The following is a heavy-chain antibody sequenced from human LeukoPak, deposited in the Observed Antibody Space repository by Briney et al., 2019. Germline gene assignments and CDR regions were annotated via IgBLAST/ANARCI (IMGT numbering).Heavy chain of an antibody. CDR2: IYYTGST. CDR1: GGSISSGGYY. D-gene: IGHD2-21*01. CDR3: ARVPSVIDAFDI. V-gene: IGHV4-31*03. Sequence: SETLSLTCTVSGGSISSGGYYWSWIRQHPGKSLEWIAYIYYTGSTYYNPSLKSRLTISVDTSKNHFSLRLSSMTAADTAVYYCARVPSVIDAFDIWGQGTMVTVSS. J-gene: IGHJ3*02.